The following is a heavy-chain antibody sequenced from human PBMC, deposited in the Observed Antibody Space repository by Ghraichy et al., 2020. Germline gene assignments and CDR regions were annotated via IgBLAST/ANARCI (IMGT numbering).Heavy chain of an antibody. CDR1: GFTFSSYW. CDR2: INSDGSST. CDR3: ARVERSGDYTPYYYYGMDV. Sequence: SCAASGFTFSSYWMHWVRQAPGKGLVWVSRINSDGSSTSYADSVKGRFTISRDNAKNTLYLQMNSLRAEDTAVYYCARVERSGDYTPYYYYGMDVWGQGTTVTVSS. J-gene: IGHJ6*02. V-gene: IGHV3-74*01. D-gene: IGHD2-21*02.